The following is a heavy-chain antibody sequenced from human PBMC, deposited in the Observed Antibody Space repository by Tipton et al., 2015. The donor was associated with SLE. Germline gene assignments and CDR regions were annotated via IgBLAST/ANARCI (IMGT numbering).Heavy chain of an antibody. V-gene: IGHV4-39*07. CDR1: GDTIDGNTYF. J-gene: IGHJ4*02. Sequence: TLSLTCTVSGDTIDGNTYFWDWIRQPPGKGLMLIGSISYSGATSYNPSLKSRVTISVDTSKNQFSLSLISVTAADTAVYYCARHPKRESGSQFLFDYWGQGTLVTVSS. CDR3: ARHPKRESGSQFLFDY. CDR2: ISYSGAT. D-gene: IGHD2-21*01.